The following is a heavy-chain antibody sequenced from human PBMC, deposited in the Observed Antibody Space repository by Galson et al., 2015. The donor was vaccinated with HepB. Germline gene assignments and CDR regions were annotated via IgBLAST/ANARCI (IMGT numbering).Heavy chain of an antibody. V-gene: IGHV3-74*01. J-gene: IGHJ4*02. D-gene: IGHD2-21*01. Sequence: SLRLSCAASEFTFSRYWMYWVRQAPGKGLVWVSRLNSDDGSTSYADSVKGRFTISRDIAKNTLYLQMNSLTAEDTALYYCVRGRGGEANNYWGQGTLVTVSS. CDR3: VRGRGGEANNY. CDR2: LNSDDGST. CDR1: EFTFSRYW.